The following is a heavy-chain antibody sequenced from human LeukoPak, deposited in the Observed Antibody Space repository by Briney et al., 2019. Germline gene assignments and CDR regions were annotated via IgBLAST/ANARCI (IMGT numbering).Heavy chain of an antibody. CDR3: AELGITMIGGV. Sequence: GGSLTLSCAVFGFTFNTYWMRWVRQAPGKGREWVANIKQDGREKYYVDSVKVRFTISGHNAKNSLYLQMNRLRAEDTAVYYCAELGITMIGGVWGKGTTVTISS. D-gene: IGHD3-10*02. CDR2: IKQDGREK. CDR1: GFTFNTYW. J-gene: IGHJ6*04. V-gene: IGHV3-7*01.